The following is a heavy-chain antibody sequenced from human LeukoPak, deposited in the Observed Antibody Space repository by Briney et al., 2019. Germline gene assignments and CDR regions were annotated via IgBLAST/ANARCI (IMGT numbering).Heavy chain of an antibody. CDR1: GGSFSGYY. J-gene: IGHJ4*02. Sequence: PPETLSLTCAVYGGSFSGYYWSWIRHPPGKGLEWIGEINHSGSTNYNPSLKSRVTISVDTSKNQFSLKLSSVTAADTAVYYCARSREDAVFDYWGQGTLVTVSS. D-gene: IGHD6-19*01. CDR2: INHSGST. CDR3: ARSREDAVFDY. V-gene: IGHV4-34*01.